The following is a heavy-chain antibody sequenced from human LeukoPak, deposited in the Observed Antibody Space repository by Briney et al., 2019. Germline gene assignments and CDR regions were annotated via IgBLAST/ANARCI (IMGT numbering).Heavy chain of an antibody. V-gene: IGHV4-59*01. J-gene: IGHJ5*02. CDR1: SDSIKNYY. Sequence: SETLSLTCNVSSDSIKNYYWSWIRQPPGKGLEWIGFVLYNGRTNSNPSLKSRLSISIDTSKSQFSLKLNSVTPADTAVYYCAGRYISHTPNWFDPWGPGTLVTVSS. CDR2: VLYNGRT. D-gene: IGHD3-9*01. CDR3: AGRYISHTPNWFDP.